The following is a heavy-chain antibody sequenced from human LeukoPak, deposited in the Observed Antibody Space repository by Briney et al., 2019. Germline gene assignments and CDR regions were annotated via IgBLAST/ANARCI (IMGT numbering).Heavy chain of an antibody. Sequence: SETLSLTCTVSGGSISSGGYYWSWVRQHPGKGLEWIGYIYYSGSSRNNPSLKSRVTISVDTSKNQFSLKLSSVTAADTAVYYCARGGTRVSDYWGQGTLVTVSS. V-gene: IGHV4-30-4*08. CDR2: IYYSGSS. CDR1: GGSISSGGYY. CDR3: ARGGTRVSDY. J-gene: IGHJ4*02. D-gene: IGHD1-1*01.